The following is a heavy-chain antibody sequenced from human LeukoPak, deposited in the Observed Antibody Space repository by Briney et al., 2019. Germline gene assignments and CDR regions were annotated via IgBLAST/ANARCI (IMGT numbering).Heavy chain of an antibody. D-gene: IGHD1-26*01. V-gene: IGHV4-39*01. J-gene: IGHJ4*02. CDR2: ISSSGKA. CDR1: GGSITTSDFD. CDR3: ARFKGGTGFDY. Sequence: SETLSLTCTVSGGSITTSDFDWAWIRQPPGQGFEWIATISSSGKAYYYPSLMSRVTISVDTSKNQFSLDVTSVTAADTGLFYCARFKGGTGFDYWGWGILVIVS.